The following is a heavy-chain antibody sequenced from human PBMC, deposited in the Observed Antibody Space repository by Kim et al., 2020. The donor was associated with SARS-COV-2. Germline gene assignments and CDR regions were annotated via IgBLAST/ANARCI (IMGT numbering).Heavy chain of an antibody. J-gene: IGHJ6*02. CDR2: IISSSSYI. CDR1: GFTFSSYS. Sequence: GGSLRLSCAASGFTFSSYSMNWVRQAPGKGLEWVSAIISSSSYIYYADSVKGRFTISRDNAKNSLYLQMNSLRAEETAVYYCARAQGYSYYGMDVWGQGTKVTVSS. V-gene: IGHV3-21*01. D-gene: IGHD5-18*01. CDR3: ARAQGYSYYGMDV.